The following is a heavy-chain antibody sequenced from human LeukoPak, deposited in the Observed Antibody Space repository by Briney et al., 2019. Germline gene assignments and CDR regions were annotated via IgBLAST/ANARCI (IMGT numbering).Heavy chain of an antibody. D-gene: IGHD3-10*01. V-gene: IGHV5-51*01. CDR3: ARRGSIDAFDI. J-gene: IGHJ3*02. Sequence: GVSLQISSKGSGYSFTSYWIGWVRPMPGKGLAWMGIIYPGDSDTRYSPSFQGQVTISAAKSITTAYLQWSSPKASDTPMYYCARRGSIDAFDIWGQGTMVTVSS. CDR1: GYSFTSYW. CDR2: IYPGDSDT.